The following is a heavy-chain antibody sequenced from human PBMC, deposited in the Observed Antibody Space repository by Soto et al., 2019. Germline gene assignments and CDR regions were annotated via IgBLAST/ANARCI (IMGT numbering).Heavy chain of an antibody. V-gene: IGHV3-23*01. CDR1: GFTFSSYA. CDR2: ISGSAGST. CDR3: AKVRRLYSSGWEAGYYGMDV. D-gene: IGHD6-19*01. J-gene: IGHJ6*02. Sequence: EVQLLESGGGLVQPGGSLRLSCAASGFTFSSYAMSWVRQAPGKGLEWVSAISGSAGSTYYADSVKGRFTISRDNSKNTLYLQMNSLRAEDTAVYYCAKVRRLYSSGWEAGYYGMDVWGQGTTVTVSS.